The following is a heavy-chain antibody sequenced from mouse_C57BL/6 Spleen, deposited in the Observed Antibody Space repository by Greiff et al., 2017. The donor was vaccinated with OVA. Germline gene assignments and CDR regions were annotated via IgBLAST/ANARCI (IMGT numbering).Heavy chain of an antibody. CDR3: VRDDDYDVGYYFDY. J-gene: IGHJ2*01. D-gene: IGHD2-4*01. CDR1: GFTFNTYA. V-gene: IGHV10-3*01. Sequence: EVMLVESGGGLVQPKGSLKLSCAASGFTFNTYAMHWVRQAPGKGLEWVARIRSKSSNYATYYADSVKDRFTISRDDSQSMLYLQMNNLKTEDTAMYYCVRDDDYDVGYYFDYWGQGTTLTVSS. CDR2: IRSKSSNYAT.